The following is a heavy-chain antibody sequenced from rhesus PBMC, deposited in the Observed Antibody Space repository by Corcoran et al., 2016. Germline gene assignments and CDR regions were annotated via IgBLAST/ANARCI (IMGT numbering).Heavy chain of an antibody. D-gene: IGHD5-24*01. CDR2: ISLDGSSK. CDR1: GFTFSSYG. Sequence: EVQLVESGGGLVQPGGSLRLSCAASGFTFSSYGMHWVRQAPGKGLEWVAVISLDGSSKYYADSMTDRVTISRDNSQNMLYLQMNNLEVEDTAVYYCARMGTGFGYWGQGVLVTVSS. CDR3: ARMGTGFGY. J-gene: IGHJ4*01. V-gene: IGHV3-54*02.